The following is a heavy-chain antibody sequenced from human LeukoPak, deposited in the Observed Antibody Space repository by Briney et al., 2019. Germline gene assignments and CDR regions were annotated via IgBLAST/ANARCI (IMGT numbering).Heavy chain of an antibody. CDR1: GGTFSSYA. Sequence: SVKVSCKASGGTFSSYAISWVRQAPGQGLEWMGRIIPIFGTANYAQKFQGRVTITTDESTSTAYMELSSLRSEDTAVYYCATGGWLQSFISRYWGQGTLVTVSS. D-gene: IGHD5-24*01. CDR2: IIPIFGTA. V-gene: IGHV1-69*05. CDR3: ATGGWLQSFISRY. J-gene: IGHJ4*02.